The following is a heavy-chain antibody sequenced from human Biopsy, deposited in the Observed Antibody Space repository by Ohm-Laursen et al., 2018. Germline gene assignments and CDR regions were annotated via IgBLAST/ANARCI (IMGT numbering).Heavy chain of an antibody. Sequence: TLSLTCTVSGGSIGSDWWIWIRQAPGKGLEWIGYVYYSGTTTYNPSLRSRVTISVDTSMNQISLRLQSVTAADTAIYYCTRATNSTGWPYYYFYGMDIWGQGTTVTVSS. J-gene: IGHJ6*02. CDR1: GGSIGSDW. D-gene: IGHD2/OR15-2a*01. V-gene: IGHV4-59*01. CDR3: TRATNSTGWPYYYFYGMDI. CDR2: VYYSGTT.